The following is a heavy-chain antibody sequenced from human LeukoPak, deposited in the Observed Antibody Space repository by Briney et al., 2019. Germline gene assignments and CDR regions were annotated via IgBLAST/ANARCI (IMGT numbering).Heavy chain of an antibody. CDR2: IYHSGST. J-gene: IGHJ4*02. Sequence: SETLSLTCAVSGGSISSGGYSWSWIRQPPGKGLEWIGYIYHSGSTYYNPSLKSRVTISVDRSKNQFSLKLSSVTAADTAVYYCARGTKALGYYFDYWGQGTLVTVSS. CDR1: GGSISSGGYS. V-gene: IGHV4-30-2*01. CDR3: ARGTKALGYYFDY. D-gene: IGHD1-7*01.